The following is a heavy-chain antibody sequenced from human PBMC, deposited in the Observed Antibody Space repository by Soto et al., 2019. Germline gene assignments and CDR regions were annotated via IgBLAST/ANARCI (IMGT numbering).Heavy chain of an antibody. CDR1: GGSFSGYY. D-gene: IGHD3-22*01. Sequence: SETLSLTCAVYGGSFSGYYWSWIRQPPGKGLEWIGEVNHSGSTNYNPSLKSRVTISVDTSKNQFSLKLSSVTAADTAVYYCARKGTLYYYDSSGYLLDDWGQGTLVTVSS. CDR2: VNHSGST. V-gene: IGHV4-34*01. J-gene: IGHJ4*02. CDR3: ARKGTLYYYDSSGYLLDD.